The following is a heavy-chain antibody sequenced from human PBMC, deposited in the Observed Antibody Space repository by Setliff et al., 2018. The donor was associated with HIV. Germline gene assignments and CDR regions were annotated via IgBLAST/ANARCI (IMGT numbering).Heavy chain of an antibody. Sequence: PSETLSLTCTVSGDSISTDYWSWIRQPPGKGLEWLGCIHYTGSTNYNPSLKSRVTISVDTSKNQFSLKLRSVTAADTAVYYCEVAGQWGQGTLVTVSS. CDR1: GDSISTDY. CDR2: IHYTGST. V-gene: IGHV4-59*08. D-gene: IGHD6-19*01. CDR3: EVAGQ. J-gene: IGHJ4*02.